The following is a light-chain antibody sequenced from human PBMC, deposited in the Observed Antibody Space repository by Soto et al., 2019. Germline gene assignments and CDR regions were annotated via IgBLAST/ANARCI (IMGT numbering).Light chain of an antibody. Sequence: QSALTQPASASGSPGQSITISCTGTSSDVSTYSYVSWYQQHPGKAPKLMIYEVSNRPSGVSNRFSGSKSGNTASLTISGLQAEDEADYYCSSYTSSSTLEVFGGGTKLTVL. CDR3: SSYTSSSTLEV. J-gene: IGLJ2*01. CDR1: SSDVSTYSY. CDR2: EVS. V-gene: IGLV2-14*01.